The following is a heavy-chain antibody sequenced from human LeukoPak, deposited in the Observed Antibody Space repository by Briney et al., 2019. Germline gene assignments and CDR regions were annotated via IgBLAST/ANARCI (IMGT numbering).Heavy chain of an antibody. CDR2: IIPIFGTA. Sequence: SVKVSCKASGGTFSNYAISWVRQAPGQGLEWMGGIIPIFGTANYAQKFQGRVTITTDESTSTAYMELNSLRSEDTAVYYCARGWFGELSLDYYYMDVWGKGTTVTVSS. CDR1: GGTFSNYA. D-gene: IGHD3-10*01. CDR3: ARGWFGELSLDYYYMDV. J-gene: IGHJ6*03. V-gene: IGHV1-69*05.